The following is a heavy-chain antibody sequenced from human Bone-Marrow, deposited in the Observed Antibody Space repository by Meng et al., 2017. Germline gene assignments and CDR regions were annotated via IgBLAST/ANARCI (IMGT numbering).Heavy chain of an antibody. CDR3: ARGNGIPGY. Sequence: VQRVHCGVGGSKPGASIKVSCKASGYSFTSYAMHWVRPAPGERLEWIGWINAGNGNKKYSQNFQGRVTITKDTSASTAYMELSSLRSEDTAVYYCARGNGIPGYWGQGTLVTVSS. CDR2: INAGNGNK. D-gene: IGHD1-14*01. J-gene: IGHJ4*02. V-gene: IGHV1-3*01. CDR1: GYSFTSYA.